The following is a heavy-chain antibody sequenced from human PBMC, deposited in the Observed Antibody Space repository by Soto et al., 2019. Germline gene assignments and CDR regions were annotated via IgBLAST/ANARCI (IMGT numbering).Heavy chain of an antibody. CDR2: IYYSGST. CDR1: GGSISSYY. V-gene: IGHV4-59*01. CDR3: ARDDSSSWGWFDP. Sequence: SETLSLTCTVSGGSISSYYWSWIRRPPGKGLEWIGYIYYSGSTNYNPSLKSRVTISVDTSKNQFSLKLSSVTAADTAVYYCARDDSSSWGWFDPWGQGTLVTVSS. J-gene: IGHJ5*02. D-gene: IGHD6-13*01.